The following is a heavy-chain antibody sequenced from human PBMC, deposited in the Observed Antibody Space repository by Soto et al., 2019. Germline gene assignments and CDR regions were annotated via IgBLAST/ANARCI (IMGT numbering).Heavy chain of an antibody. J-gene: IGHJ6*02. CDR3: ARFYYDSSGYLPSPYYYYYGMDV. D-gene: IGHD3-22*01. CDR1: GFTFSSYW. CDR2: IKQDGSEK. Sequence: GSLRLSCAASGFTFSSYWMSWVRQAPGKGLEWVANIKQDGSEKYYVDSVKGRFTVSRDNAKNSLYLQMNSLRAEDTAVYYCARFYYDSSGYLPSPYYYYYGMDVWGQGTTVTAP. V-gene: IGHV3-7*04.